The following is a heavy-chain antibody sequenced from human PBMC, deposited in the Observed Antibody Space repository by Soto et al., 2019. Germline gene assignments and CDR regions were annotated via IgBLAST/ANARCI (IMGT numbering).Heavy chain of an antibody. D-gene: IGHD3-16*01. CDR3: AQDLPAGRGGFYFDY. CDR1: GFTFISYA. J-gene: IGHJ4*02. CDR2: VDGSGYST. V-gene: IGHV3-23*01. Sequence: EVQLLESGGGLVQPGGSLRLSCAASGFTFISYAMSWVRQAPGKGLEWVSAVDGSGYSTYYADYVKGRFTISRDNSKNALYLQMNSLRAEDTAVYFCAQDLPAGRGGFYFDYWGQGALVTVSS.